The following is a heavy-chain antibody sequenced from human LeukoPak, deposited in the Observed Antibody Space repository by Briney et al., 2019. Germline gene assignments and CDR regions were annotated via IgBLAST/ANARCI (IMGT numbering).Heavy chain of an antibody. CDR3: AKGYYDSSGSYDAFDI. V-gene: IGHV3-23*01. CDR2: ISGSGGST. Sequence: PGGSLRLSCAAPGFTFSSYGMQWVRQAPGKGLEWVSAISGSGGSTYYADSVKGRFTISRDNSKNTLYLQMNSLRAEDTAVYYCAKGYYDSSGSYDAFDIWGQGTMVTVSS. CDR1: GFTFSSYG. D-gene: IGHD3-22*01. J-gene: IGHJ3*02.